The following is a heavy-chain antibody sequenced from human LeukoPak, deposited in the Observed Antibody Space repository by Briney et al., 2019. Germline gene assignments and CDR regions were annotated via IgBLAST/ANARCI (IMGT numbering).Heavy chain of an antibody. CDR2: ISGSGGST. CDR3: AKDMGERITMIWFDY. D-gene: IGHD3-22*01. V-gene: IGHV3-23*01. J-gene: IGHJ5*01. CDR1: GFTFSSYA. Sequence: GGSLRLSCAASGFTFSSYAMSWVRQAPGKGLEWVSAISGSGGSTYYADSVKGRFTISRDNSKNTLYLQMNSLRAEDTAVYYCAKDMGERITMIWFDYWGQGTLVTVSS.